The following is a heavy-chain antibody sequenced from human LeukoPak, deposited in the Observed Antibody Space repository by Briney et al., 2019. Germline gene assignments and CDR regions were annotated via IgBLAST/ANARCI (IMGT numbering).Heavy chain of an antibody. CDR3: ARFLGAEYSSPIDY. D-gene: IGHD6-6*01. V-gene: IGHV3-23*01. CDR1: GFTFSTSA. Sequence: PGGSLRLSCAASGFTFSTSAMIWVRQPPGKGLEWVSVISGNGGSTYYAESVKGRFTISRDNSKNTLYLQMNSLRAEDTAVYYCARFLGAEYSSPIDYWGQGTLVAVSS. J-gene: IGHJ4*02. CDR2: ISGNGGST.